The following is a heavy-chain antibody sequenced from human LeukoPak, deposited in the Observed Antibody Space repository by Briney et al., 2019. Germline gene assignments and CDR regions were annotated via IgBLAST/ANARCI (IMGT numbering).Heavy chain of an antibody. CDR1: GGTFSSYA. J-gene: IGHJ4*02. Sequence: SVKVSCKASGGTFSSYAISWVRQTPGQGLEWMGGIIPIFGTANYAQKFQGRVTITADESTSTAYMELSSLRSEDTAVYYCARRYDSSGCLGYWGQGTLVTVSS. CDR2: IIPIFGTA. D-gene: IGHD3-22*01. CDR3: ARRYDSSGCLGY. V-gene: IGHV1-69*13.